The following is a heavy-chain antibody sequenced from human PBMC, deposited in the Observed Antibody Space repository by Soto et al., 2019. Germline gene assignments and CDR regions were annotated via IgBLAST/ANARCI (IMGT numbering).Heavy chain of an antibody. Sequence: GASVKATCKASRDTFTYSYIHWLRQSPGQGLEWMGTVNPSGGHTTYAQHFLGRVTMTRDTSTSTLYMELTSLTSDDTAIYYCARGAHVVVVTAALDYWGQGTLVTV. J-gene: IGHJ4*02. D-gene: IGHD2-21*02. CDR2: VNPSGGHT. V-gene: IGHV1-46*01. CDR3: ARGAHVVVVTAALDY. CDR1: RDTFTYSY.